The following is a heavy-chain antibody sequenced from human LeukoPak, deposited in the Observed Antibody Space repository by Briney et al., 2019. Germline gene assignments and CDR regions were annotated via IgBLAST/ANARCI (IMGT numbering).Heavy chain of an antibody. CDR2: IYYTGSP. Sequence: PSETLSLTCSVSDDSIYGYYWSWIRQPPGKGLEWIAFIYYTGSPNYSPSLKSRAMISVDTSRNQFSLRLSYVTAADTAVYYCARDAVSCYSGVCWFDTWGQGTLVTVSS. D-gene: IGHD2-15*01. CDR1: DDSIYGYY. V-gene: IGHV4-59*01. J-gene: IGHJ5*02. CDR3: ARDAVSCYSGVCWFDT.